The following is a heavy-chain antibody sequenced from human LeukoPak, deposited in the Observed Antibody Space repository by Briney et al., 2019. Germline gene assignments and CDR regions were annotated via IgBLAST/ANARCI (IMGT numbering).Heavy chain of an antibody. CDR3: AREGSSHDAFDI. V-gene: IGHV3-30*04. D-gene: IGHD3-10*01. Sequence: GKSLTLSCVVSGFNFDNFAMHWVRQPLGKGLEWVAVISHDGRTKYYADSMKGRITISRDNSKNTLYLQMNSLRADDTALYYCAREGSSHDAFDIWGQGTVVTVSS. J-gene: IGHJ3*02. CDR2: ISHDGRTK. CDR1: GFNFDNFA.